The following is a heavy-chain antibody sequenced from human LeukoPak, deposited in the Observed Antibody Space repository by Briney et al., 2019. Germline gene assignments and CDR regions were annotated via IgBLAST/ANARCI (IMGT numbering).Heavy chain of an antibody. V-gene: IGHV3-7*01. J-gene: IGHJ2*01. CDR2: IKQDGSEK. CDR1: GFTFSSYW. Sequence: GGSLRLSCAASGFTFSSYWMSWVRQAPGKGLEWVANIKQDGSEKYYVDSVKGRFTISRGNAKNSLYLQMNGLRAEDTAVYYCARVGGDYVFDWYFDLWGRGTLVTVSS. CDR3: ARVGGDYVFDWYFDL. D-gene: IGHD4-17*01.